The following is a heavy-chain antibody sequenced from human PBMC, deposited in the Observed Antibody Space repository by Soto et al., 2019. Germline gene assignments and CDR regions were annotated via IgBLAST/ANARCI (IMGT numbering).Heavy chain of an antibody. CDR3: VRDLGVVAGPTY. J-gene: IGHJ4*02. V-gene: IGHV3-74*01. Sequence: SGGSLRLSCAASGFTFSDYYMSWVSQAPGKGLVWVSRINSSGSSTNYADSVKGRFTISRDNAKNTLYLQMNSLRAEDTAVYYWVRDLGVVAGPTYCGQGTLVTVSS. CDR1: GFTFSDYY. CDR2: INSSGSST. D-gene: IGHD6-19*01.